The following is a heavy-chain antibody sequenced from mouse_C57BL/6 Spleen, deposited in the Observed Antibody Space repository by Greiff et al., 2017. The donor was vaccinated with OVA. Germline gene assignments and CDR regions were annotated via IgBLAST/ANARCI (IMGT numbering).Heavy chain of an antibody. Sequence: QVQLQQSGAELVMPGASVKLSCKASGYTFTSYWMHWVKQRPGQGLEWIGEIDPSDSYTNYNQKFKGKSTLTVDKSSSTAYMQLSSLTSEDSAVYYCARSPITTVVARGAMDYWGQGTSVTVSS. V-gene: IGHV1-69*01. D-gene: IGHD1-1*01. CDR1: GYTFTSYW. CDR3: ARSPITTVVARGAMDY. J-gene: IGHJ4*01. CDR2: IDPSDSYT.